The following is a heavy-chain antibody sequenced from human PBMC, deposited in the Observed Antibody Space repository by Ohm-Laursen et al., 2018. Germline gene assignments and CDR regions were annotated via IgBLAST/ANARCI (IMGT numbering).Heavy chain of an antibody. Sequence: SLRPSCAASGFTFSGSAMHWVRQASGKGLEWVGRIRSKANSYATAYAASVKGRFTISRDDSKNTAYLQMNSLKTEDTAVYYCTRRHDSSAQRAFDIWGQGTMVTVSS. J-gene: IGHJ3*02. CDR3: TRRHDSSAQRAFDI. D-gene: IGHD3-22*01. V-gene: IGHV3-73*01. CDR1: GFTFSGSA. CDR2: IRSKANSYAT.